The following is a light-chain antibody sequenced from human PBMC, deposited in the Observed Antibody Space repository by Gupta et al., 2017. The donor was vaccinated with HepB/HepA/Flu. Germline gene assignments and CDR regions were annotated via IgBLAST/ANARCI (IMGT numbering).Light chain of an antibody. Sequence: SYVLPQPPSVSVAPGNTARLTCGGDNIGDKSVHWYQQKPGQAPVLVLYDDSDRPSGIPERFSGSNSGNTATVTISRVEVGDEADYYCQVWDSNNDHVVFGGGTKLTVL. CDR3: QVWDSNNDHVV. CDR2: DDS. V-gene: IGLV3-21*03. CDR1: NIGDKS. J-gene: IGLJ2*01.